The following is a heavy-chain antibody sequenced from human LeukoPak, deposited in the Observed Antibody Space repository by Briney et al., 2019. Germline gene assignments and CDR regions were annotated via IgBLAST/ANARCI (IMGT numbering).Heavy chain of an antibody. CDR1: GGSISSGSYY. CDR2: IYTSGST. CDR3: ARERWYYDDSSGYYDY. D-gene: IGHD3-22*01. Sequence: PSETLSLTCTVSGGSISSGSYYWSWIRQPAGKGLEWIGRIYTSGSTNYNPSLKRRVTISVDTSKNQFSLKVSSVTAADTAVYYCARERWYYDDSSGYYDYWGQGTLVTVSS. J-gene: IGHJ4*02. V-gene: IGHV4-61*02.